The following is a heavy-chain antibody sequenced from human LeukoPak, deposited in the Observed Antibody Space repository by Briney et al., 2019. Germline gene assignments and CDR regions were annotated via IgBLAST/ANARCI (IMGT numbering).Heavy chain of an antibody. CDR2: INAGNGNA. V-gene: IGHV1-3*01. D-gene: IGHD2-15*01. J-gene: IGHJ4*02. Sequence: ASVKVSCKASGYTFTSYAMHWVRQALGQRLEWMGWINAGNGNAKYSQKFQGRVTITRDTSASTAYMELSSLRSEDTAVYYCARDDVVVVAATHYFDYWGQGTLVTVSS. CDR3: ARDDVVVVAATHYFDY. CDR1: GYTFTSYA.